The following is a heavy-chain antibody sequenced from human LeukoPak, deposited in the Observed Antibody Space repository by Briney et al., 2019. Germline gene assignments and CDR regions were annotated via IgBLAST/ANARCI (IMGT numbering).Heavy chain of an antibody. CDR1: GGSISSSNW. CDR2: IYHSGST. V-gene: IGHV4-4*02. D-gene: IGHD6-13*01. CDR3: ARASAAAGRGLNY. Sequence: PSGTLSLTCAVSGGSISSSNWWSWVRQPPGKGLEWIGEIYHSGSTNYNPSLKSRVTISVDKSKNQFSLKLSSVTAADTAVYYCARASAAAGRGLNYWGQGTLVTVSS. J-gene: IGHJ4*02.